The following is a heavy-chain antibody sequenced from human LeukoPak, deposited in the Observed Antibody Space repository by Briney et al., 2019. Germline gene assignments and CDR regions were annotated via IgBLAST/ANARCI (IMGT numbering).Heavy chain of an antibody. J-gene: IGHJ4*02. D-gene: IGHD2-2*01. CDR1: GGSISSYY. CDR2: IYYSGTT. V-gene: IGHV4-59*01. CDR3: ARDPSWTRGYFDY. Sequence: SETLSLTCTVSGGSISSYYWSWIRQPPGKGPEWIGYIYYSGTTNYNPSLESRVTISVDTSKNQFSLNLTSMTAADTAVYFCARDPSWTRGYFDYWGQGTLVTVSS.